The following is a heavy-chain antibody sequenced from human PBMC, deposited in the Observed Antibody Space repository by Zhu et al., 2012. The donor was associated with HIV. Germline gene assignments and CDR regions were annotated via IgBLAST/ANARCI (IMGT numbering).Heavy chain of an antibody. CDR1: GGSTNSHY. CDR3: ARLRDTSGYYYPFDY. CDR2: VFYTGTT. D-gene: IGHD3-22*01. Sequence: QVQLQESGPGLVKPSETLSLTCSVSGGSTNSHYWNWIRQPPGKGLEWIGYVFYTGTTNYNPSLKSRVTISLDMSRNQFSRKLTSVTAADTAVYYCARLRDTSGYYYPFDYWGQGSLVTVSS. J-gene: IGHJ4*02. V-gene: IGHV4-59*11.